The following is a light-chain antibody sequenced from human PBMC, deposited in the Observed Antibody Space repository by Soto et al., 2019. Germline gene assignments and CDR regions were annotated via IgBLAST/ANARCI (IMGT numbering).Light chain of an antibody. V-gene: IGLV2-14*01. CDR2: EVV. Sequence: QSALTQPASVSGSPGQSITISCTGTSSDVGGFNYLSWYQQHPGKAPKLMIYEVVNRPSGVSDRFSGSKSGNTASLTISGLQAEDEADYYCSSYTSSNTLYVFGTGTKVTVL. CDR3: SSYTSSNTLYV. J-gene: IGLJ1*01. CDR1: SSDVGGFNY.